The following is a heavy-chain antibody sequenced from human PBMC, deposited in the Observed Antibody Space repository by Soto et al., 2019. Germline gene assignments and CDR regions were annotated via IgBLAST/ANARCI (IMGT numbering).Heavy chain of an antibody. V-gene: IGHV3-23*01. Sequence: GGSLRLSCAASGFTFSSYGMHWVRQAPGKGLEWVSTISGSGGNAYYADSVKGRFSISRDNSKNTLRLQMNSLRADDTAVYYCAKDGASGSYPPYYYFGMDVWGQGTTVTVSS. CDR2: ISGSGGNA. CDR3: AKDGASGSYPPYYYFGMDV. J-gene: IGHJ6*02. D-gene: IGHD1-26*01. CDR1: GFTFSSYG.